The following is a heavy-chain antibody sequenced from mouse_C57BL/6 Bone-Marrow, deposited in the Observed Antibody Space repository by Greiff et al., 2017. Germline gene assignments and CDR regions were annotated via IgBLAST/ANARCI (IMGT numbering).Heavy chain of an antibody. D-gene: IGHD1-1*01. Sequence: VKLMESGAELARPGASVKLSCKASGYTFTSYGISWVKQRTGQGLEWIGEIYPRSGNTYYHEKFKGKATLTADKSSSTAYMGLRSLTSEDSAVYFCARCLLPCYVDYWGQGTTLTVSS. CDR3: ARCLLPCYVDY. J-gene: IGHJ2*01. CDR2: IYPRSGNT. CDR1: GYTFTSYG. V-gene: IGHV1-81*01.